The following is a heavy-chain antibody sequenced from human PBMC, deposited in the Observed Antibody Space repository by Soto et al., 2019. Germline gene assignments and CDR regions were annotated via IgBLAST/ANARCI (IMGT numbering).Heavy chain of an antibody. CDR3: ARALDIELNWFDP. D-gene: IGHD5-12*01. V-gene: IGHV1-8*01. CDR1: GYTFTSYD. Sequence: EASVKVSCKASGYTFTSYDINWVRQATGQGLEWMGWMNPNSGNTGYAQKFQGRVTMTRNTSISTAYMELSSLRSEDTAVYYCARALDIELNWFDPWGKGTLVTVSS. J-gene: IGHJ5*02. CDR2: MNPNSGNT.